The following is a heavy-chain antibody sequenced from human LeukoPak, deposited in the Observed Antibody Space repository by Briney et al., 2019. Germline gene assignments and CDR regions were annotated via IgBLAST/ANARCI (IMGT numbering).Heavy chain of an antibody. J-gene: IGHJ4*02. Sequence: SETLSLTCTVSGGSVSSGSYYWSCIRQPPGKGLEWIGYIYYSGSTNYNPSLKTRVTISVDTSKNQPSLKLSSLTAADTAVYYCARVEDCSSTSCYTFDYWGQGTLVTVSS. CDR3: ARVEDCSSTSCYTFDY. D-gene: IGHD2-2*01. CDR1: GGSVSSGSYY. V-gene: IGHV4-61*01. CDR2: IYYSGST.